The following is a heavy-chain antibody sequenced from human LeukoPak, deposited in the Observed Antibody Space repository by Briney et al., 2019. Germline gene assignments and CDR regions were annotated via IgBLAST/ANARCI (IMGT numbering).Heavy chain of an antibody. CDR3: ARGNWNDEY. CDR1: GGSISSGSYY. V-gene: IGHV4-61*02. CDR2: IYTSGST. Sequence: PSQTLSLTCTVSGGSISSGSYYWSWIRQPAGKGLEWIGRIYTSGSTNYNPSLKSQVTISVDTSKNQFSLKLSSVTAADTAVYYCARGNWNDEYWGQGTLVTVSS. D-gene: IGHD1-1*01. J-gene: IGHJ4*02.